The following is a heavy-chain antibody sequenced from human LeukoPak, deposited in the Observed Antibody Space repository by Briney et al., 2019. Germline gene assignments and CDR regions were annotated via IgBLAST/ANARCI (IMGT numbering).Heavy chain of an antibody. D-gene: IGHD3/OR15-3a*01. V-gene: IGHV1-2*02. CDR3: AAPFRTEDYYHGMDV. Sequence: ASVKVSCKASGYTFTGYYMYWVRQAPGQGLEWMGWINPNSGGTKYAQKFRGRVTMTRDTSISTAYMELSSLISDDTAVYYCAAPFRTEDYYHGMDVWGQGTTVTVSS. CDR2: INPNSGGT. CDR1: GYTFTGYY. J-gene: IGHJ6*02.